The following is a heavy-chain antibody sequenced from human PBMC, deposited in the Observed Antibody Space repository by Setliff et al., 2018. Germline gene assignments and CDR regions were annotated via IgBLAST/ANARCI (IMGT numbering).Heavy chain of an antibody. J-gene: IGHJ6*02. D-gene: IGHD5-18*01. Sequence: ASVKVSCKASGFTFRNYAISWVRQAPGQGLEWVGWISAYNGDTTYTQNLQGRVTISADESTETAFMEISRLTSEDTAVYYCTRGNREVVTAAGTYSGMDVWGQGTTVTVS. V-gene: IGHV1-18*01. CDR2: ISAYNGDT. CDR3: TRGNREVVTAAGTYSGMDV. CDR1: GFTFRNYA.